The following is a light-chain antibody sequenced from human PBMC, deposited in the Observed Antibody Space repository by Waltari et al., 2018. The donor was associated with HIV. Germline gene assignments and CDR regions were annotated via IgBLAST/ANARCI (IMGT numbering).Light chain of an antibody. CDR3: QSYDAGLGGWV. CDR2: RNI. CDR1: RTNIGAGYH. V-gene: IGLV1-40*01. Sequence: QSVLTQPPSVSGAPGQRVTISCPGSRTNIGAGYHVHWYQQLPGPAPNHLIFRNINRPSGVPDRFSGSKSGASAALTITGLQAEDEADFYCQSYDAGLGGWVFGGGTKLTVL. J-gene: IGLJ3*02.